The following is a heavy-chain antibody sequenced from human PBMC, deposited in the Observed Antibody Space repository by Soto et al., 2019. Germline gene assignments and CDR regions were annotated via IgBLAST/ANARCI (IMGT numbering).Heavy chain of an antibody. V-gene: IGHV3-74*01. CDR3: ARVTLVRGVIIDYYYYGMDV. J-gene: IGHJ6*02. D-gene: IGHD3-10*01. CDR2: INSDGSST. CDR1: GFTFSSYW. Sequence: GGSLRLSCAASGFTFSSYWMHWVRQAPGKGLVWVSRINSDGSSTSYADSVKGRFTISRDNAKNTLYLQMNSLRAEDTAVYYCARVTLVRGVIIDYYYYGMDVWGQGTTVTVS.